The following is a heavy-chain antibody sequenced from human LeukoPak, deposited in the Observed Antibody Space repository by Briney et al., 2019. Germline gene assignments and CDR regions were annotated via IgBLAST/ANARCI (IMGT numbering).Heavy chain of an antibody. V-gene: IGHV3-23*01. Sequence: GGSLRLSCAASGFTFNDHAMSWVRQAPGRGLEWVSAISGSGGSTYYADSVKGRFTISRDNSKNTLYLQMNSLRAEDTAVYYCAKSTIFGVVIIIPVYFQHWGQGTLVTVSS. J-gene: IGHJ1*01. D-gene: IGHD3-3*01. CDR1: GFTFNDHA. CDR2: ISGSGGST. CDR3: AKSTIFGVVIIIPVYFQH.